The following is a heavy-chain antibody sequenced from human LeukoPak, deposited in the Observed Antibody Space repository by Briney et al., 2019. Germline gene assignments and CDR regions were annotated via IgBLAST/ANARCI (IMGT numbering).Heavy chain of an antibody. CDR1: GGSISSYY. CDR3: ARDSGIQLWPGLLDY. V-gene: IGHV4-59*01. CDR2: IYYSGST. Sequence: SETLSLTCTVSGGSISSYYWSWIRQPPGKGLEWIGYIYYSGSTNYNPSLQSRVTISVDTSKNQFSLKLSSVTAADTAVYYCARDSGIQLWPGLLDYWGQGTLVTVSS. D-gene: IGHD5-18*01. J-gene: IGHJ4*02.